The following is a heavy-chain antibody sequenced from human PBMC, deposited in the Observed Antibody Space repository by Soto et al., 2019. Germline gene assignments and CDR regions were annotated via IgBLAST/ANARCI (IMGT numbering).Heavy chain of an antibody. Sequence: QVQLQESGPGRVKPSETLSLTCTVSGGSISSYYWTWIRQPPGKGLEWIGFMYNSGSTHYNPSLKSRFTISLDTSKNQFSLNLRSVTAADTAVYYCASMGYHYGSGSYPLDYWGQGTLVTVSS. V-gene: IGHV4-59*08. CDR1: GGSISSYY. D-gene: IGHD3-10*01. CDR3: ASMGYHYGSGSYPLDY. CDR2: MYNSGST. J-gene: IGHJ4*02.